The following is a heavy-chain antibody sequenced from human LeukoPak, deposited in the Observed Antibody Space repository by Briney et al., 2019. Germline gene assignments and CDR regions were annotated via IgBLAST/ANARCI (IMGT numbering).Heavy chain of an antibody. D-gene: IGHD1-1*01. CDR2: IEGDGSKK. V-gene: IGHV3-7*01. CDR3: ARDLAYSAFDI. CDR1: GFTFSSYE. Sequence: GGSLRLSCAASGFTFSSYEMNWVRQAPGKGLEWVANIEGDGSKKNYVDSVKGRFTISRDNAKNSLYLQMTSLRAEDTAVYSCARDLAYSAFDIWGRGAMVTVSS. J-gene: IGHJ3*02.